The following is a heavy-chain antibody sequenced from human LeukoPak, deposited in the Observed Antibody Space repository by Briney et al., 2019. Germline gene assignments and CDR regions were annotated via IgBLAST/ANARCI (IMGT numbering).Heavy chain of an antibody. D-gene: IGHD3-10*01. Sequence: SETLSLTCSVSGGSISSSSYYWGWIRQPPGKGLECIGSIYYSGSTYYNPSLKSRVTISVDTSKNQFSLKLSSVTAADTAVYYCASCPWFGEDVGYWGQGTLVTVSS. V-gene: IGHV4-39*07. CDR1: GGSISSSSYY. CDR2: IYYSGST. CDR3: ASCPWFGEDVGY. J-gene: IGHJ4*02.